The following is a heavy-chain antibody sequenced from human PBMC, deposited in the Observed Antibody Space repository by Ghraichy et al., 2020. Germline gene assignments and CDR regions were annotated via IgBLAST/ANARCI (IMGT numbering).Heavy chain of an antibody. D-gene: IGHD3-10*01. CDR2: IDWDDDK. CDR3: ARTHARGSGSYPFDY. CDR1: GFSLSTSGMC. V-gene: IGHV2-70*11. J-gene: IGHJ4*02. Sequence: SGPTLVKPTQTLTLTCTFSGFSLSTSGMCVSWIRQPPGKALEWLARIDWDDDKYYSTSLKTRLTISKDTSKNQVVLTMINMDPVDTATYYCARTHARGSGSYPFDYWGQGTLVTVSS.